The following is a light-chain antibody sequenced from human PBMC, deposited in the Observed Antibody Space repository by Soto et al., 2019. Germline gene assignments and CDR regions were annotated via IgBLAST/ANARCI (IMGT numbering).Light chain of an antibody. CDR2: EVN. CDR1: SSDIGGYNY. CDR3: SSYTSSSTRV. Sequence: QSALIQPASVSGSPGQSITISCTGTSSDIGGYNYVSWYQQHPGKAPKLMIYEVNNRPSGVSNRFSGSKSGNTTSLTISGLQAEDEADYYCSSYTSSSTRVFGTGTKLTVL. V-gene: IGLV2-14*01. J-gene: IGLJ1*01.